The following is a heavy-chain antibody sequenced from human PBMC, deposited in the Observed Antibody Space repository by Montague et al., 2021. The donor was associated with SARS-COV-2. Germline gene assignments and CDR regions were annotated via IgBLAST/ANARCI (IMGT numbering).Heavy chain of an antibody. D-gene: IGHD5-12*01. CDR2: ISSSSSYI. J-gene: IGHJ6*02. V-gene: IGHV3-21*01. CDR3: ARARGLGNYYYCMDD. Sequence: SLKLSCAASGFTFSSYSMNWVRQAPGKGLEWVSSISSSSSYIYYTDSVKGRFTISRDNAKNSLYLQMNSLRAEDTAVYYCARARGLGNYYYCMDDWGQGTTLTVSS. CDR1: GFTFSSYS.